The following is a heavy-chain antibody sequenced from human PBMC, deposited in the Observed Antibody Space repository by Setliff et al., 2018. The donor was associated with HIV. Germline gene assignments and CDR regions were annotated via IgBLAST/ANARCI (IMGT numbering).Heavy chain of an antibody. J-gene: IGHJ5*02. CDR2: IHHSGTA. CDR1: GGSITRTPYY. CDR3: ASRIYYYDESSGYLREEGFDP. D-gene: IGHD3-22*01. Sequence: PSETLSLTCTVSGGSITRTPYYWGWIRQPPGKGLEWIGSIHHSGTAYDNPSLKSRVTISVDPSKNQFSLKLTSVTAADTAMYYCASRIYYYDESSGYLREEGFDPWGQGTLVTVSS. V-gene: IGHV4-39*01.